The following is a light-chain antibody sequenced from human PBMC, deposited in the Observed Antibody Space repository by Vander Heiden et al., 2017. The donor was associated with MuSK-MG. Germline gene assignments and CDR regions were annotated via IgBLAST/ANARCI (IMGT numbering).Light chain of an antibody. J-gene: IGKJ4*01. CDR2: GAS. Sequence: MVMTHSPSPLSVSPGERATLSCRASQSVSSSSAWYQQKPGQAPRLLIYGASTRATGIPARFSGSGSGTEFTLTISSLQSEDFAVYYCQQYNNWPLLLAFGGGTKVEIK. CDR1: QSVSSS. V-gene: IGKV3-15*01. CDR3: QQYNNWPLLLA.